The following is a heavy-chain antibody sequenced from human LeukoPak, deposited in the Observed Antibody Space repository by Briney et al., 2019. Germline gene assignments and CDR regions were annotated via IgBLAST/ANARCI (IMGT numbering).Heavy chain of an antibody. CDR2: FDPEDGET. J-gene: IGHJ5*02. V-gene: IGHV1-24*01. CDR1: GYTLTELS. Sequence: ASVKVSCKVSGYTLTELSMHWVRQAPGKGLEWMGGFDPEDGETIYAQKIQGRVTMTEDTSTDTAYMELSSLRSEDTAVYYCATDTRDGYNYGWFDPWGQGTLVTVSS. CDR3: ATDTRDGYNYGWFDP. D-gene: IGHD5-24*01.